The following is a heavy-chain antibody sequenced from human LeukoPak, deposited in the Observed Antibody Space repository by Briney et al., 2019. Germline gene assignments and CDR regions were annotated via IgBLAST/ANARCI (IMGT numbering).Heavy chain of an antibody. CDR2: ISSTVGST. D-gene: IGHD3-10*01. J-gene: IGHJ5*02. V-gene: IGHV3-64D*06. Sequence: PGGSVRLSCPASGFTFSSYAMYWVRQAPGKGLEYVAGISSTVGSTYYADSLKGRFTISRDNSKNTLYLQMTSLRDDDTHVYFCLKKAVGGEKGRFNTWGQGALVTVSS. CDR1: GFTFSSYA. CDR3: LKKAVGGEKGRFNT.